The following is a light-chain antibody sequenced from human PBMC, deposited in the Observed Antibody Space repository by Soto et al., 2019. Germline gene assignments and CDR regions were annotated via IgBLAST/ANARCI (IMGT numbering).Light chain of an antibody. Sequence: DIQMTQSPSSLSASVGDRVTITCQASQDITSYLNWYQHKPGKAPKHLFYDASILEAGVPSRFSGSGSGTDFTFTISSLQPEDVATYYCQHCDYLPIFGPGTTVDFK. V-gene: IGKV1-33*01. CDR2: DAS. J-gene: IGKJ3*01. CDR1: QDITSY. CDR3: QHCDYLPI.